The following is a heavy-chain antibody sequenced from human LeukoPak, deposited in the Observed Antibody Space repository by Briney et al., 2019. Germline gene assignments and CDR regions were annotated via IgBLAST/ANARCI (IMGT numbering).Heavy chain of an antibody. J-gene: IGHJ6*04. D-gene: IGHD6-6*01. V-gene: IGHV4-61*02. CDR2: IYTSGST. CDR3: ARAYSSSPMDV. Sequence: SETLSLTCTVSGGSISSGSYYWSWIRQPAGKGLEWIGRIYTSGSTNYNPSLKSRVTISVDTSKNQFSLKLSSVTAADTALYYCARAYSSSPMDVRGKRTTVTVSS. CDR1: GGSISSGSYY.